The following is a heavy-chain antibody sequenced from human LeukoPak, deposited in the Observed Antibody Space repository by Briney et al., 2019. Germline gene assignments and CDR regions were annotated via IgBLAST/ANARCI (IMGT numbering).Heavy chain of an antibody. CDR2: ISFHGTNE. CDR1: GFSFSGSW. Sequence: GGSLRLSCAASGFSFSGSWMHWVRQAPGKGLDWVAVISFHGTNEYYADSVKGRFTISRDNSNNTLYLQMNSVRAEDTAVYYCAKGRRGSSYVHYFDTWGQGTLVTVSS. D-gene: IGHD3-22*01. J-gene: IGHJ1*01. V-gene: IGHV3-30*18. CDR3: AKGRRGSSYVHYFDT.